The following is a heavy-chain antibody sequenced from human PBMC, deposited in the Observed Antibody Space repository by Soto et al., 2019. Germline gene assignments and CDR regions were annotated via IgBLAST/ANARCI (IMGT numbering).Heavy chain of an antibody. Sequence: QVQLVQSGAEVKKPGSSVKVSCRASGGTFSGYGFIWVRQAPGQGLEWMGGIISIFGTPYYAQKFQGRVTISAEESTSSAYMEVSSLRREDTAVYFCARGVSSGWFDYWGQGPLVTVSS. J-gene: IGHJ4*02. CDR2: IISIFGTP. CDR3: ARGVSSGWFDY. CDR1: GGTFSGYG. V-gene: IGHV1-69*01. D-gene: IGHD6-19*01.